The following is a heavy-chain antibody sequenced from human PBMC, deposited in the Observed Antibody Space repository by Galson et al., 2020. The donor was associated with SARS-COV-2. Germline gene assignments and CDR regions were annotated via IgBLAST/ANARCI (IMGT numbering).Heavy chain of an antibody. V-gene: IGHV1-24*01. CDR1: GYTLTELS. Sequence: VKVSCKVSGYTLTELSMHWVRQAPGKGLEWMGGFDPEDGETIYAQKFQGRVTMTEDTSTDTAYMELSSLRSEDTAVYYCATTTAMAKRNWFDPWGQGTLVTVSS. CDR2: FDPEDGET. CDR3: ATTTAMAKRNWFDP. J-gene: IGHJ5*02. D-gene: IGHD5-18*01.